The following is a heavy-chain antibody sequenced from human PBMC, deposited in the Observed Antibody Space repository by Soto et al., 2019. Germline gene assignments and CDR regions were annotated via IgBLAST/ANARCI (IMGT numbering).Heavy chain of an antibody. CDR3: ARSRLPPNPKDYGDPDY. D-gene: IGHD4-17*01. J-gene: IGHJ4*02. CDR2: ISSNGGST. V-gene: IGHV3-64*01. CDR1: GFTFSSYA. Sequence: EVQLVESGGGLVQPGGSLRLSCAASGFTFSSYAMHWVRQAPGKGLEYVSAISSNGGSTYYANSVKGRFTISRDNSKNTLYLQMGSLGAEDMAVYYCARSRLPPNPKDYGDPDYWGQGTLVTVSS.